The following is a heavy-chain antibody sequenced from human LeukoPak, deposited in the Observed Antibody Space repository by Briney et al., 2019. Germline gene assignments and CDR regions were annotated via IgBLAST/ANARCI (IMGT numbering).Heavy chain of an antibody. J-gene: IGHJ3*02. CDR2: INWNGGST. Sequence: GGSLRLSCAASGFTFSSYSMNWVRQAPGKGLEWVSGINWNGGSTGYADSVKGRFTISRDNAKNSLYLQMNSLRAEDTALYHCARARDYGGNSGTDAFDIWGQGTMVTVSS. D-gene: IGHD4-23*01. CDR3: ARARDYGGNSGTDAFDI. CDR1: GFTFSSYS. V-gene: IGHV3-20*01.